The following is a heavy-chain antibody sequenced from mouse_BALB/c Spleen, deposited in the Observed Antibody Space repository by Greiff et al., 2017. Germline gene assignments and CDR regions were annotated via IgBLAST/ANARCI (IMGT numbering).Heavy chain of an antibody. V-gene: IGHV1-53*01. CDR3: ARRRDRYPFDY. CDR1: GYTFTSYY. CDR2: INPSNGGT. J-gene: IGHJ2*01. Sequence: QVQLQQPGAELVKPGASVKLSCKASGYTFTSYYMYWVKQRPGQGLEWIGGINPSNGGTSYNQKFKGKATLTVDKSSSTAYMELRSLTSEDSAVYYCARRRDRYPFDYWGQGTTLTVSS. D-gene: IGHD2-14*01.